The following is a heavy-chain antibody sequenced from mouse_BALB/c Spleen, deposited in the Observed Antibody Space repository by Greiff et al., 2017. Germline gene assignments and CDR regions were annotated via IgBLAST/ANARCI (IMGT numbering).Heavy chain of an antibody. J-gene: IGHJ2*01. CDR1: GYTFTSYW. CDR2: IYPGDGDT. CDR3: ARCDGYCDY. D-gene: IGHD2-3*01. Sequence: QVQLQQSGAELARPGASVKLSCKASGYTFTSYWMQWVKQRPGQGLEWIGAIYPGDGDTRYTQKFKGKATLTADKSSSTAYMQLSSLASEDSAVYYCARCDGYCDYWGQGTTLTVSA. V-gene: IGHV1-87*01.